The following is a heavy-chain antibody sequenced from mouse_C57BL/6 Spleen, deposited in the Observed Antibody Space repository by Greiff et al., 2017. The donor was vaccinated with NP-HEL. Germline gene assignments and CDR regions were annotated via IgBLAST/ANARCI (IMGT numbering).Heavy chain of an antibody. CDR3: AREADYSWFAY. V-gene: IGHV1-85*01. CDR1: GYTFTSYD. CDR2: IYPRDGST. Sequence: VMLVESGPELVKPGASVKLSCKASGYTFTSYDINWVKQRPGQGLEWIGWIYPRDGSTKYNEKFKGKATLTVDTSSSTAYMELHSLTSEDSAVYFCAREADYSWFAYWGQGTLVTVSA. J-gene: IGHJ3*01. D-gene: IGHD1-1*01.